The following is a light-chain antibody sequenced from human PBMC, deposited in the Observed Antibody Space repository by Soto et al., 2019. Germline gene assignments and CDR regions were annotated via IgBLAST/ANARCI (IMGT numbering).Light chain of an antibody. J-gene: IGKJ1*01. CDR3: QQRSNWPPTWT. CDR1: QSVSSY. Sequence: EIVLTQSPATLSLSPGERATLSCRASQSVSSYLAWYQQKPGQAPRLLIYDASNRATGIPARFSGSGSGTDFTLTITIREPEDFAVYYCQQRSNWPPTWTFGQGTKVEIK. CDR2: DAS. V-gene: IGKV3-11*01.